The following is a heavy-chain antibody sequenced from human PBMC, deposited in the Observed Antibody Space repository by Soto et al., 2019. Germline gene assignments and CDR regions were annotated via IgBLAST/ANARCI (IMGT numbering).Heavy chain of an antibody. CDR2: IRSKANSYAT. J-gene: IGHJ4*02. D-gene: IGHD1-26*01. CDR3: TRRGSYQKSDY. V-gene: IGHV3-73*01. CDR1: GFTFSGSA. Sequence: GGSLRLSCAASGFTFSGSAMHWVRQASGKGLEWVGRIRSKANSYATAYAASVKGRFTISRDDSKNTAYLQMNSLKTEDTAVYYCTRRGSYQKSDYWGQGTLVTVSS.